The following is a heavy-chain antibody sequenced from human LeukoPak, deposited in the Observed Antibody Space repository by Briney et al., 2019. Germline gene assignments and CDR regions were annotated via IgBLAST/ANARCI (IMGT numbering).Heavy chain of an antibody. CDR3: ARDAYDFWSGERDY. CDR1: GGSFSGYY. Sequence: SETLSLTCAVYGGSFSGYYWSWIRQPPGKGLEWIGEINHSGSTNYNPSLKSRVTISVDTSKNQFSLKLSSVTAADTAVYYCARDAYDFWSGERDYWGQGTQVTVSS. CDR2: INHSGST. V-gene: IGHV4-34*01. J-gene: IGHJ4*02. D-gene: IGHD3-3*01.